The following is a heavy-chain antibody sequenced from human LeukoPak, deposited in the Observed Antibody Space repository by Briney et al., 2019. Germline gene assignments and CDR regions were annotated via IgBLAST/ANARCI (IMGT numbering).Heavy chain of an antibody. J-gene: IGHJ4*02. CDR2: IGTAGDT. V-gene: IGHV3-13*01. D-gene: IGHD3-16*01. CDR3: ARGRVGAAEYYFDY. Sequence: GGSLRLSCAASGFTFSSYDMHWVRQATGKGLEWVSAIGTAGDTYYPGSVKGRFTISRENAKNSLYLQMNSLRAGDTAVYYCARGRVGAAEYYFDYWGQGTLVTVSS. CDR1: GFTFSSYD.